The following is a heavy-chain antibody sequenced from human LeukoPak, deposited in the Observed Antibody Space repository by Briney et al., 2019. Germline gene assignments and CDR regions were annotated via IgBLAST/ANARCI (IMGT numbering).Heavy chain of an antibody. D-gene: IGHD5-18*01. CDR2: INHSGST. J-gene: IGHJ4*02. Sequence: SETLSLTCAVYGGSFSGYYWSWIRQPPGKGPEWIGEINHSGSTNYNPSLKSRVTISVDTSKNQFSLKLSSVTAADTAVYYCARGRNGYSYGYDYWGQGTLVTVSS. CDR1: GGSFSGYY. V-gene: IGHV4-34*01. CDR3: ARGRNGYSYGYDY.